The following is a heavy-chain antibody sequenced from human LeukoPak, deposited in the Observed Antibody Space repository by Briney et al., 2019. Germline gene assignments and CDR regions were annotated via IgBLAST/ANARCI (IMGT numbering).Heavy chain of an antibody. CDR3: ARDWGSGWYYYYGMDV. Sequence: GGSLRLSCAASGFTFSSYAMHWVRQAPGKGLEWVAVISYDGSNTYYADSVKGRFTISRDNSKNTLYLQMNSLRAEDTAVYYCARDWGSGWYYYYGMDVWGKGTTVTVSS. J-gene: IGHJ6*04. D-gene: IGHD6-19*01. CDR1: GFTFSSYA. V-gene: IGHV3-30*04. CDR2: ISYDGSNT.